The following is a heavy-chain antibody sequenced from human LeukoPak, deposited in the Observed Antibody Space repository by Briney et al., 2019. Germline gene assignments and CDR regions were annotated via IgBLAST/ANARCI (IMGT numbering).Heavy chain of an antibody. CDR1: GYTFTGYY. CDR3: ARQYGDYDAFDI. D-gene: IGHD4-17*01. CDR2: ISAYNGNT. Sequence: ASVKVSCKASGYTFTGYYMHWVRQAPGQGLEWMGWISAYNGNTNYAQKLQGRVTMTTDTSTSTAYMELRSLRSDDTAVYYCARQYGDYDAFDIWGQGTMVTVSS. V-gene: IGHV1-18*04. J-gene: IGHJ3*02.